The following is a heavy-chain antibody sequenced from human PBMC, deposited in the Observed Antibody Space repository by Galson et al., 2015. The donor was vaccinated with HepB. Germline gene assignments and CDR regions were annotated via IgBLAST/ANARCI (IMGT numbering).Heavy chain of an antibody. J-gene: IGHJ4*02. V-gene: IGHV3-66*02. CDR3: AGGTPYNFDTSGYFPLYYLDY. CDR1: GFTVSSNY. D-gene: IGHD3-22*01. Sequence: SLRLSCAASGFTVSSNYMSWVRQAPGMGLEWVSVIYGGGSTYYADSVKGRFSISRDNPKNTLSLQMSSLRAEDTAVYYCAGGTPYNFDTSGYFPLYYLDYWGQGTLVTVSS. CDR2: IYGGGST.